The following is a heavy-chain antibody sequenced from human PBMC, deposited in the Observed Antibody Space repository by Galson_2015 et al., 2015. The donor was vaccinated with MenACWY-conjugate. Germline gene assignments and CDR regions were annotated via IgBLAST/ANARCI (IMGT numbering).Heavy chain of an antibody. CDR2: IYWDVDR. CDR1: GFSLTTSGVG. D-gene: IGHD3-16*01. J-gene: IGHJ3*01. V-gene: IGHV2-5*02. Sequence: PALVKPTQTLTLACTFSGFSLTTSGVGVGWIRQPPGKALEWLALIYWDVDRRYSPSLRTRLAITKDTSRNQVVFTMANMDPVDTATYYCVHIVITYGGLSGDDAFDVWGLGTVVTVSS. CDR3: VHIVITYGGLSGDDAFDV.